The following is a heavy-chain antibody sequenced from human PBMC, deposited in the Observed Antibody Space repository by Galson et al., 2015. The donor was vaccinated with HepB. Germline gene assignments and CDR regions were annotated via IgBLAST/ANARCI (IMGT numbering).Heavy chain of an antibody. CDR1: GFTFSSYG. D-gene: IGHD3-22*01. J-gene: IGHJ4*02. V-gene: IGHV3-30*18. CDR3: AKGAGYYYDSSGYYPFDY. Sequence: SLRLSCAASGFTFSSYGMHWVRQAPGKGLEWVAVISYDGSNKYYADSVKGRFTISRDNSKNTLYLQMNSLRAEDTAVYYCAKGAGYYYDSSGYYPFDYWGQGTLVTVSS. CDR2: ISYDGSNK.